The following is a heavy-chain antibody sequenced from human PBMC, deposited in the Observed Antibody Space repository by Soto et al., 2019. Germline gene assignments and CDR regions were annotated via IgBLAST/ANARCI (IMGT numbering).Heavy chain of an antibody. Sequence: GGSLRLSCAASGFTFSSYGMHWVRQAPGKGLEWVAVISYDGSNKYYADSVKGRFTISRDNSKNTLYLQMNSLRAEDTAVYYCAKDWAMGYYFDYWGQGTLVTVSS. J-gene: IGHJ4*02. CDR2: ISYDGSNK. V-gene: IGHV3-30*18. CDR1: GFTFSSYG. D-gene: IGHD1-26*01. CDR3: AKDWAMGYYFDY.